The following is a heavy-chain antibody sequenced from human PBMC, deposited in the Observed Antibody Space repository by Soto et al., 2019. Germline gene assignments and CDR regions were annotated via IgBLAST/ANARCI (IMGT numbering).Heavy chain of an antibody. CDR3: ARFPAY. Sequence: ASETLSLTCTVSDYSISSDYYWGWIRQSPGNGLEWIASFYHTGSTHYNPSLKSRVTISVDTSKNQFSLKLTSVTAADTAVYLRARFPAYWGQGSLVTVSS. CDR2: FYHTGST. CDR1: DYSISSDYY. V-gene: IGHV4-38-2*02. J-gene: IGHJ4*02.